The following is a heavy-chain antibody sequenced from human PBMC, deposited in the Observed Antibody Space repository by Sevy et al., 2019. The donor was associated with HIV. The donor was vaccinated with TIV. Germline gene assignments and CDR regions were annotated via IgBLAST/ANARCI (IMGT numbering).Heavy chain of an antibody. CDR2: TYYRSKWYN. CDR3: ARVPQFTAMVTSYYYYGMDV. CDR1: GDSVSSNSAA. D-gene: IGHD5-18*01. J-gene: IGHJ6*02. Sequence: SQTLSLTCAISGDSVSSNSAAWNWIRQSPSRGLEWLGRTYYRSKWYNDYAVSVKSRITINPDTSKNQFSLQLNSVTAEDTAVYYCARVPQFTAMVTSYYYYGMDVWGQGTTVTVSS. V-gene: IGHV6-1*01.